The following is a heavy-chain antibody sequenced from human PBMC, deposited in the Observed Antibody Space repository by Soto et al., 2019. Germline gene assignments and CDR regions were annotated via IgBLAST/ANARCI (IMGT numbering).Heavy chain of an antibody. V-gene: IGHV3-7*01. CDR1: GFTFSSYW. J-gene: IGHJ6*02. Sequence: GGSLRLSCAASGFTFSSYWMSWVRQAPGKGLEWVANIKQDGSEKYYVDSVKGRFTISRDNAKNSLYLQMNSLRAEDTAVYYCARERVLMVYAMGAPVSYYYYSMDVWGQGTTVRVS. D-gene: IGHD2-8*01. CDR3: ARERVLMVYAMGAPVSYYYYSMDV. CDR2: IKQDGSEK.